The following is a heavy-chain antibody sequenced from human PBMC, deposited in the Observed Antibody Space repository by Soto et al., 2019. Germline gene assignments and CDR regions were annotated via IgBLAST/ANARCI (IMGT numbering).Heavy chain of an antibody. CDR2: ISGSGGHS. J-gene: IGHJ4*02. Sequence: EVQLLESGGGFVQPGGSLRLSCAASGFTFNDYAMAWVRQAPGQGLVWVSSISGSGGHSSYVDSVRGRFTISRDNVNNILSLDMSDLRAEDTALYYCAKDCRRLAVTGSAFDSWGQGALVTVSS. D-gene: IGHD6-19*01. CDR3: AKDCRRLAVTGSAFDS. CDR1: GFTFNDYA. V-gene: IGHV3-23*01.